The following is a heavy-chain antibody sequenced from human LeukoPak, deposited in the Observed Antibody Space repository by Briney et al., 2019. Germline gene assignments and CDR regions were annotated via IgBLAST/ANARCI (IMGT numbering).Heavy chain of an antibody. CDR1: GFTFSDYY. CDR2: ISSSGSTI. V-gene: IGHV3-11*04. D-gene: IGHD2-2*01. Sequence: PGGSLRLSCAASGFTFSDYYMSWIRQAPGKGLEWVSYISSSGSTIYYADSVKGRFTISRDNAKNSLYLQMNSLRAEDTAVYYCARDSSTSPNYFDYWGQGTLVTVSS. CDR3: ARDSSTSPNYFDY. J-gene: IGHJ4*02.